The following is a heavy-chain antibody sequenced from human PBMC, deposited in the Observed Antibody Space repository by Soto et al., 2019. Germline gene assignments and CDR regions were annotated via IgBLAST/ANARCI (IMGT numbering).Heavy chain of an antibody. J-gene: IGHJ4*02. D-gene: IGHD3-22*01. Sequence: SVTLCLTCTVSGGTISSGDYYWSWIRQPPEKGLEWIGYIYYSGSTYYNPSLKSRVTISVDTSKNQFCLKLSSVTAADTAVYYCAREYYDSSGYPFDYWGQGTLVTVSS. CDR2: IYYSGST. V-gene: IGHV4-30-4*01. CDR3: AREYYDSSGYPFDY. CDR1: GGTISSGDYY.